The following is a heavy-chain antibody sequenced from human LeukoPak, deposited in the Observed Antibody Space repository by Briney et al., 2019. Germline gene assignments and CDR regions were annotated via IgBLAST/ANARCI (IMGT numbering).Heavy chain of an antibody. V-gene: IGHV3-33*08. J-gene: IGHJ4*02. CDR3: ARDPYDGGKGPFDY. D-gene: IGHD4-23*01. CDR1: GFTFSDHY. Sequence: GGSLRLSCAASGFTFSDHYMDWVRQAPGKGLEWVAVIWYDGSNKYYADSVKGRFTISRDNSKNTLYLQMNSLRAEDTAVYYCARDPYDGGKGPFDYWGQGTLVTVSS. CDR2: IWYDGSNK.